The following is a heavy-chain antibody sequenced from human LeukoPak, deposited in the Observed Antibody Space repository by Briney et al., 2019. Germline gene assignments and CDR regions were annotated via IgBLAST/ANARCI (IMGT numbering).Heavy chain of an antibody. CDR3: ARGTSGYSYGYFDY. J-gene: IGHJ4*02. CDR1: GGSFSGYY. D-gene: IGHD5-18*01. Sequence: SETLSLTCAVYGGSFSGYYWTWIRQPPGKGLEWIGEINHSGTTTYNPSLKSRVTISVDTSKNQFSLKLSSVTAADTAVYYCARGTSGYSYGYFDYWGQGFMVTVSS. V-gene: IGHV4-34*01. CDR2: INHSGTT.